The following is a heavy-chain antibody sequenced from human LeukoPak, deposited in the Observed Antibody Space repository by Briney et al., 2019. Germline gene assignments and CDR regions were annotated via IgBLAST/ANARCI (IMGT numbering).Heavy chain of an antibody. V-gene: IGHV3-30*02. CDR1: GFTFSSYG. CDR3: SRDVGTHCSGGSCYSG. J-gene: IGHJ4*02. CDR2: IRYDGSNK. Sequence: PGGSLRLSCAASGFTFSSYGMHWVRQAPGKGLEWVAFIRYDGSNKYYADSVKGRFTISRDNSKNTLYLQMNSLRAEDTAVYYCSRDVGTHCSGGSCYSGWGQGTLVTVSS. D-gene: IGHD2-15*01.